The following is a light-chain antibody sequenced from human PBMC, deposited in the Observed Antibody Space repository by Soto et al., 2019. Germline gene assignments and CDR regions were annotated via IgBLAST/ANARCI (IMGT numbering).Light chain of an antibody. CDR2: GAS. CDR1: QSVSSN. CDR3: QQYNNWSYT. V-gene: IGKV3-15*01. J-gene: IGKJ2*01. Sequence: EIVMTHSPATLSVSPGERATLSCRASQSVSSNLAWYQQKPGQAPRLLIYGASTRATGIPARFSGSGSGTEFTLTISSLQSEDFAAYYCQQYNNWSYTFGQGTKLQIK.